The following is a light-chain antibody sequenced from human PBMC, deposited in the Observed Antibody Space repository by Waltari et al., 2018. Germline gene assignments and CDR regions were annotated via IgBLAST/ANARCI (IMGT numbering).Light chain of an antibody. CDR2: ATS. Sequence: DIQMTQSPSSLYASVGDRVTITCRASQSVRNFLNWYQQEPGQAPKLLIYATSSLQTGVPSRFSGSGSGTDFTLSISSLQPEDFAIYFCQQGYMTPRTFGQGTKVEIK. CDR3: QQGYMTPRT. V-gene: IGKV1-39*01. CDR1: QSVRNF. J-gene: IGKJ1*01.